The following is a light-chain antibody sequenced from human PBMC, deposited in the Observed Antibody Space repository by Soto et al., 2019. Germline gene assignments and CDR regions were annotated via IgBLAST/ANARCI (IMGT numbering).Light chain of an antibody. CDR1: SSDVGSYNL. J-gene: IGLJ1*01. CDR3: TSYAGTYSFFYV. V-gene: IGLV2-14*02. Sequence: QSALTQPASVSGSPGQSITISCTGTSSDVGSYNLVSWYQQLPGKAPKLIIYEVSKRPSGVSDRFSGSKSGNTASLTVSGLQAEDEADYYCTSYAGTYSFFYVFGTGTKVTVL. CDR2: EVS.